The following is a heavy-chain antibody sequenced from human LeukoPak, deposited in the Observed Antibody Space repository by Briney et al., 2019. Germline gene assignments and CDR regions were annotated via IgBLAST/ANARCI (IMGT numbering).Heavy chain of an antibody. J-gene: IGHJ4*02. Sequence: SETLSLTCTVSSGSISSSSYYWGWIRQPPGKGLEWIGSIYYSGSTYYNPSLKSRVTISVDTSKNQFSLNLTSVTAADTAIYYCARHIDNYAHSAYPPNDFWGQGTLVTVSS. CDR2: IYYSGST. D-gene: IGHD3-16*01. CDR1: SGSISSSSYY. CDR3: ARHIDNYAHSAYPPNDF. V-gene: IGHV4-39*01.